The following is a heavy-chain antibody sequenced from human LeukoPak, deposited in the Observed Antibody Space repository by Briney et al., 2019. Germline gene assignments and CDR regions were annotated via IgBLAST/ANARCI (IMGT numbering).Heavy chain of an antibody. CDR3: ARRSGAMMVDYFDY. CDR1: GGSFSGYY. J-gene: IGHJ4*02. Sequence: SETLTLTCAVYGGSFSGYYWSWIRQPPGKGLEWIGEINHSGSTNYNPSLKSRVTISVDTSKNQFSLKLSSVTAADTAVYYCARRSGAMMVDYFDYWGQGTLVTVSS. CDR2: INHSGST. D-gene: IGHD3-22*01. V-gene: IGHV4-34*01.